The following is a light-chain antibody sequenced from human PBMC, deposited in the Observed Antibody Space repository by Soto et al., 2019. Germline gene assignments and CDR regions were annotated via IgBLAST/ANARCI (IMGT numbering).Light chain of an antibody. CDR3: QQYNSYST. Sequence: DIQMTQSPSTLSASVRDRVTITCRASQSISSWLAWYQQKPGKAPKVLIYKASRLESGVPSRFSGSGSGTEFTLTISSLQPDDFATYYCQQYNSYSTFGQGTKVEIK. J-gene: IGKJ1*01. CDR1: QSISSW. CDR2: KAS. V-gene: IGKV1-5*03.